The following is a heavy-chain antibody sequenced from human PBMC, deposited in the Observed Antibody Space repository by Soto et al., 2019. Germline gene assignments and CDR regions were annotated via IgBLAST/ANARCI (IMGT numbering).Heavy chain of an antibody. CDR2: INPNGGST. V-gene: IGHV1-46*01. CDR1: GYTFTTYH. CDR3: AREGPYYYDSSGSLDV. J-gene: IGHJ6*02. Sequence: GASVKVSCKASGYTFTTYHIHWVRQAPGQGLGWMGIINPNGGSTNYVQKFQGRVTMTSDTSTSTVYMELSSLRSEDTAVYYCAREGPYYYDSSGSLDVWGQGTTVTVSS. D-gene: IGHD3-22*01.